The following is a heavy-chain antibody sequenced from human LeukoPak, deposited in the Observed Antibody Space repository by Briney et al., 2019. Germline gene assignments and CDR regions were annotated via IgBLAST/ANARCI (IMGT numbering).Heavy chain of an antibody. Sequence: GGSLRLSCAASGFTFDDYGMSWVRQAPGKGLEWVSGIISNAGTTVYPDSVKRRFTISRDNAKNSLYLQMNSLRAEDTALYYCARGIDYWGQGPLVTVSS. CDR3: ARGIDY. CDR2: IISNAGTT. CDR1: GFTFDDYG. V-gene: IGHV3-20*04. J-gene: IGHJ4*02.